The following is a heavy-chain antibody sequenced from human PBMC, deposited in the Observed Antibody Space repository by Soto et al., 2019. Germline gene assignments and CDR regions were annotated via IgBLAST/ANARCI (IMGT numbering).Heavy chain of an antibody. CDR3: AKRSPHIYTGDLPIFVH. J-gene: IGHJ1*01. V-gene: IGHV3-23*01. CDR2: ISESGGST. D-gene: IGHD3-3*01. Sequence: GEDLRHPSRASGGMLRACAMSGCRQAPGKGPEWVSVISESGGSTHYADSVRGRFTVSRDNSKNSLSLRMNSLRDEDTAVYFCAKRSPHIYTGDLPIFVHWGEG. CDR1: GGMLRACA.